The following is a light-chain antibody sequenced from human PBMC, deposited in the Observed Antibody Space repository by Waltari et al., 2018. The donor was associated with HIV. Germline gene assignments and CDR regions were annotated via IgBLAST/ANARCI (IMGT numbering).Light chain of an antibody. Sequence: QSVLTQPPSVSAAPGQKVTVSCSGTSSNIGSSYVAWYQQLPGTAPKLLIYDNNNRPSVIPDRFSGSRSGTSATLGITELQTGDEADYFCAAWDNSLTAVVFGGGTKLTVL. J-gene: IGLJ2*01. CDR2: DNN. CDR1: SSNIGSSY. CDR3: AAWDNSLTAVV. V-gene: IGLV1-51*01.